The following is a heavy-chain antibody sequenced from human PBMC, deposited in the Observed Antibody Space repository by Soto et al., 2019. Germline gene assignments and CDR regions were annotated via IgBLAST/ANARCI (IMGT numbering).Heavy chain of an antibody. Sequence: EVQLLESGGGLVQPGGSLRLSCAASGCTFSSYAMSWIRQARGKGLEWVSAISGSGGSTYYADSVKGRFTISRDNSKNTLYLQMNSLRAEDTAVYYCAKDLVAVAGYGMDVWGQGTTVTVSS. D-gene: IGHD6-19*01. CDR1: GCTFSSYA. J-gene: IGHJ6*02. CDR3: AKDLVAVAGYGMDV. V-gene: IGHV3-23*01. CDR2: ISGSGGST.